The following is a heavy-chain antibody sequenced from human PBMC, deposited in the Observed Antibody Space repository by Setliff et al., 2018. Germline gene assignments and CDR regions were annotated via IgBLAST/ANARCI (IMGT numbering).Heavy chain of an antibody. V-gene: IGHV1-69*10. CDR1: GGTFSSYA. CDR2: IIPILGIA. CDR3: ARLSYRWSQYYYFDY. D-gene: IGHD2-15*01. Sequence: GASVKVSCKASGGTFSSYAISWVRQAPGQGLEWMGGIIPILGIANYAQKFQGRVTITADKSTSTAYMELSSLRSEDTAVYYCARLSYRWSQYYYFDYWGQGTLVTVSS. J-gene: IGHJ4*02.